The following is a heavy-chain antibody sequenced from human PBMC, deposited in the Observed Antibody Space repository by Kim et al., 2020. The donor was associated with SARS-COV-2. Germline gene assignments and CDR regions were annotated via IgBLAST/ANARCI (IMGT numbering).Heavy chain of an antibody. CDR2: FDPEDGET. D-gene: IGHD3-9*01. Sequence: ASVKVSCKVSGYTLTELSMHWVRQAPGKGLEWMGGFDPEDGETINAQKFQGRVTMTEDTSTDTAYMELNSLRSEDTAVYYCATFDWLFDYWGQRTLVTVSS. CDR3: ATFDWLFDY. V-gene: IGHV1-24*01. J-gene: IGHJ4*02. CDR1: GYTLTELS.